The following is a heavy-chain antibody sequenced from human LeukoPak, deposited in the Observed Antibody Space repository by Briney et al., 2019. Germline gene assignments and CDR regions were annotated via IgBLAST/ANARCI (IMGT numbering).Heavy chain of an antibody. D-gene: IGHD6-13*01. V-gene: IGHV1-69*06. CDR1: GGTFSSYA. CDR2: IIPIFGTA. J-gene: IGHJ5*02. Sequence: SVKVSCKASGGTFSSYAISWVRQAPGQGLEWMGGIIPIFGTANYAQKFQGRVTITADKSTSTAYMELSSLRSEDTAVYYCAREVLSIAAAGRNWFDPWGQGTLVTVSS. CDR3: AREVLSIAAAGRNWFDP.